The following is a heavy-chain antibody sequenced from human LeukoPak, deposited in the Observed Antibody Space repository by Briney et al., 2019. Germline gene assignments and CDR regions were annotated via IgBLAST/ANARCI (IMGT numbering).Heavy chain of an antibody. CDR3: AIGPRRYSGYDYPFDY. Sequence: PGGSLRLSCAASGFTFSSYGMHWVRQAPGKGLEWVAVISYDGSNKYYADSVKGRFTISRDNSKNTLYLQMNSLRAEDTAVYYCAIGPRRYSGYDYPFDYWGQGTLVTVSS. CDR2: ISYDGSNK. D-gene: IGHD5-12*01. J-gene: IGHJ4*02. V-gene: IGHV3-30*03. CDR1: GFTFSSYG.